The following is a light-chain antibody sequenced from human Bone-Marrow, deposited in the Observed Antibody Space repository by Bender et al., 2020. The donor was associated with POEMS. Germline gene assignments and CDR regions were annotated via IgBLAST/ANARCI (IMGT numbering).Light chain of an antibody. CDR1: SSNIGTNP. V-gene: IGLV1-44*01. CDR2: INN. Sequence: QSALTQPRSASGTPGQRVTISCSGSSSNIGTNPVNWYQQLPGTAPKLLIYINNQRPSGVPDRFSGSKSGTSASLAISGLQSEDEADYYCAAWEDSLNGWVFGGGTKLTVL. CDR3: AAWEDSLNGWV. J-gene: IGLJ3*02.